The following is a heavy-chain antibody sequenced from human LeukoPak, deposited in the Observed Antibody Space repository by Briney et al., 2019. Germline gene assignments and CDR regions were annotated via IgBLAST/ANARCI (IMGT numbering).Heavy chain of an antibody. D-gene: IGHD1-26*01. CDR3: AREPNRLSGSYAYFDY. Sequence: GRSLRLSCAASGFTFSSYAMHWVRQAPGKGLEWVAVISYDGSNKYYADSVKGRFTISRDNSKNTLYLQMNSLRAEDTAVYYCAREPNRLSGSYAYFDYWGQGTLVTVSS. CDR2: ISYDGSNK. V-gene: IGHV3-30-3*01. J-gene: IGHJ4*02. CDR1: GFTFSSYA.